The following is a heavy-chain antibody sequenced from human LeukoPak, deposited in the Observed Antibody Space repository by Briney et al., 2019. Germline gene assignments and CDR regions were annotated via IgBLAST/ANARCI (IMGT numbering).Heavy chain of an antibody. CDR3: VRLAGGGYYYVTY. V-gene: IGHV5-51*01. J-gene: IGHJ4*02. CDR2: INHDDSET. CDR1: GYSFTSYW. Sequence: GEALKISCKGSGYSFTSYWIGWVRQTPGKGLEWMGIINHDDSETRYSPSFQGQVTISADKSITTAYLQWSSLSASDTAMYYCVRLAGGGYYYVTYWGQGTLVTVPS. D-gene: IGHD3-22*01.